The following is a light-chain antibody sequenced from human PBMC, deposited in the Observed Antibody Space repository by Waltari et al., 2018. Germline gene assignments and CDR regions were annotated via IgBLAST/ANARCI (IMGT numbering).Light chain of an antibody. CDR1: SSHIGAGDE. J-gene: IGLJ2*01. CDR3: QSYDSSLSGSRV. V-gene: IGLV1-40*01. Sequence: QSVLTQPPSVSGAPGQRVTIPCTGSSSHIGAGDEVHWHQQPLGPAPKLLMYGNSTRPSGVPDRFSGSKSGTSASLAITGLQAEDEADYYCQSYDSSLSGSRVYGGGTKLTVL. CDR2: GNS.